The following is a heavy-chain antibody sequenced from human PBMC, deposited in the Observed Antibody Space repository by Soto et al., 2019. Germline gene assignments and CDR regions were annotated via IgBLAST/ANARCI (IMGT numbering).Heavy chain of an antibody. CDR2: FDPEDGET. CDR1: GYTLTELS. CDR3: ATSRPRPHYYHYYMDV. V-gene: IGHV1-24*01. J-gene: IGHJ6*03. Sequence: ASVKDSCKVSGYTLTELSMHWVRQAPGKGLEWMGGFDPEDGETIYAQKFQGRVTMTEDTSTDTAYMELSSLRSEDTAVYYCATSRPRPHYYHYYMDVWGKGTTVTVSS.